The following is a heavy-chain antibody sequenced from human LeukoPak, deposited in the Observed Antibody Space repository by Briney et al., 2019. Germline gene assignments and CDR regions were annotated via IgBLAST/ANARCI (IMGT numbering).Heavy chain of an antibody. CDR3: ARHDSSGYPGRLHGMVV. CDR2: ISGSGVDT. D-gene: IGHD3-22*01. Sequence: GGSLRLSCAASGFTFNSYAMSWVRQAPGKGLEWVSTISGSGVDTYYADSVKGRFTISRDNSKNTLYLQLSSLRAEDTAVYYCARHDSSGYPGRLHGMVVWGQGTTVTASS. V-gene: IGHV3-23*01. J-gene: IGHJ6*02. CDR1: GFTFNSYA.